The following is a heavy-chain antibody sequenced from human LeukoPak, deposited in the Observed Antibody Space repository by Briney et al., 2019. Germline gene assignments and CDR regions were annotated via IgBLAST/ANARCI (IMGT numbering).Heavy chain of an antibody. CDR2: IYSGGTT. J-gene: IGHJ4*02. Sequence: PGGSLRLSCAASGFSVSSYYMSWVRQAPGKGLECVSVIYSGGTTYYADSVKGRFTISRDNSKNTLYLQMNSLRPEDTAVYYCAREGGSSYSRPFDYWGQGTQVTVSS. D-gene: IGHD5-18*01. CDR3: AREGGSSYSRPFDY. V-gene: IGHV3-53*01. CDR1: GFSVSSYY.